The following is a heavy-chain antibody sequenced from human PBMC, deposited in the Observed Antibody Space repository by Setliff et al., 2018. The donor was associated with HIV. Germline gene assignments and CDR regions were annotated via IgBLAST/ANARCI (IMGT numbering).Heavy chain of an antibody. Sequence: LRLSCAASGFTLTTYSMNWVRQAPGKGLEWVSSISSSSSTIYYADSVKGRFTISRDNAKNSLYLQMNNLRAEDTAVYFCARDPDYGDFIALDIWGQGTMVTVSS. CDR1: GFTLTTYS. CDR3: ARDPDYGDFIALDI. CDR2: ISSSSSTI. V-gene: IGHV3-48*01. D-gene: IGHD4-17*01. J-gene: IGHJ3*02.